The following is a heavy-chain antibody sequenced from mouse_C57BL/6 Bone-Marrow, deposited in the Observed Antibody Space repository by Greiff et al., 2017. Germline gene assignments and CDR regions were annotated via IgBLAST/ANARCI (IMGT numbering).Heavy chain of an antibody. CDR2: IDPSDSYT. Sequence: QVQLQQPGAELVKPGASVKLSCKASGYTFTSYWMQWVKQRPGQGLEWIGEIDPSDSYTNYNQKFKGKATLTVDTSSSTAYMQLSSLTSEDSAVYYSARGFYYFDYGGQGTTLTVSS. V-gene: IGHV1-50*01. CDR3: ARGFYYFDY. J-gene: IGHJ2*01. CDR1: GYTFTSYW.